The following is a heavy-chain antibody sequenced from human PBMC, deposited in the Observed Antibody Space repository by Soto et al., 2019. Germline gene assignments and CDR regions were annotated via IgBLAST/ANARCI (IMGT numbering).Heavy chain of an antibody. CDR1: GFTFSIYW. CDR3: ARGGAYGDYRSDY. CDR2: INADGNYT. J-gene: IGHJ4*02. Sequence: GGSLRLSCAASGFTFSIYWMHWVRQVPGKGLVWVSRINADGNYTSNADFAKGRFTVSRDNAKNTLYLQMDSLRAEDTAVYFCARGGAYGDYRSDYWGQGTLVTVSS. D-gene: IGHD4-17*01. V-gene: IGHV3-74*01.